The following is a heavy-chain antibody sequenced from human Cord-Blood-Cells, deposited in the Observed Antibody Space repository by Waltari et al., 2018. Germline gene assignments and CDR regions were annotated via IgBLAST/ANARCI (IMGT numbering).Heavy chain of an antibody. CDR2: IYPGEPGT. CDR1: GYSFTSYW. J-gene: IGHJ3*02. V-gene: IGHV5-51*03. D-gene: IGHD1-1*01. CDR3: ARRLAEPWAGGGTDAFDI. Sequence: EVQLVQSGAEMKKPGESLKISCKGSGYSFTSYWIGWVRQMPGKGLEWMGIIYPGEPGTRYSPSFQGQVPISADKSISTAYLEWSSLKASGTAMYYCARRLAEPWAGGGTDAFDIWGQGTMVTVSS.